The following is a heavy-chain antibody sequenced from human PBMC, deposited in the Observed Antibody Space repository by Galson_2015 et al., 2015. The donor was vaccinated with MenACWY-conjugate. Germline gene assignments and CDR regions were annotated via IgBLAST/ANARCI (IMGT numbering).Heavy chain of an antibody. CDR1: GVTVSSVY. CDR2: IYTGGDT. Sequence: SLRLSGAASGVTVSSVYMAWVRQSPGKGLEWVSLIYTGGDTYYPGSVPGSFTISRDTSKNTVYLQMHSLRVEDTAVYYCASRREVASSYGYLDLWGQGTLVTVSS. D-gene: IGHD5-18*01. J-gene: IGHJ4*02. CDR3: ASRREVASSYGYLDL. V-gene: IGHV3-66*01.